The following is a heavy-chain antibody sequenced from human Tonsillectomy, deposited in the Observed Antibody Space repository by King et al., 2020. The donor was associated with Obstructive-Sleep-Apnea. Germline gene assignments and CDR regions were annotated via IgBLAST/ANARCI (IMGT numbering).Heavy chain of an antibody. CDR2: IDTNTGNP. CDR1: GYNLSTYV. Sequence: EQLVQSGSELRKPGASVKVSCKASGYNLSTYVRNWVRQAPGQGLEWMGWIDTNTGNPTYAQGFTRRFVLSSDTSVSTAYLQISSLRTEDTAVYYCARGRSWFDPWGQGTLVTVSS. CDR3: ARGRSWFDP. V-gene: IGHV7-4-1*02. J-gene: IGHJ5*02.